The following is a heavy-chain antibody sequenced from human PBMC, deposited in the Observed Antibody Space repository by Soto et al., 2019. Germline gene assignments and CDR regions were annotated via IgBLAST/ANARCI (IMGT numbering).Heavy chain of an antibody. CDR3: ARTVLEQQLVD. Sequence: QVQRLQSGAEVKKPGASVKVSCKASGYTFTSYGISWWRQAPGQGLEGMGWISAYNGNTNYAQKLQGRVTMTTDTATSTAYMELRSLRSDDTAVYYCARTVLEQQLVDWGQGTLVTVSS. CDR2: ISAYNGNT. CDR1: GYTFTSYG. D-gene: IGHD6-13*01. V-gene: IGHV1-18*01. J-gene: IGHJ4*02.